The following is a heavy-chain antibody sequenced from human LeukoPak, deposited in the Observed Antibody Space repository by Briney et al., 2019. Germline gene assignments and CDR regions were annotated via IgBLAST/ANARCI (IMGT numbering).Heavy chain of an antibody. CDR3: ARGAYYDFWSGYSNVSDIFDY. Sequence: SETLSLTCTVSGGSISSSSYYWGWIRQPPGKGLEWTGSIYYSGSTYYNPSLKSRLTISVDTSKNQFSLKLSSVTAADTAVYYCARGAYYDFWSGYSNVSDIFDYWGQGTLVTVSS. D-gene: IGHD3-3*01. V-gene: IGHV4-39*07. J-gene: IGHJ4*02. CDR1: GGSISSSSYY. CDR2: IYYSGST.